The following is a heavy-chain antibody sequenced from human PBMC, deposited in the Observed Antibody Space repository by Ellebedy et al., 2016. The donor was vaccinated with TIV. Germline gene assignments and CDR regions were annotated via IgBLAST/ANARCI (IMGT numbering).Heavy chain of an antibody. Sequence: AASVTVSCKASGGTFSSYAISWVRQAPGQGLEWMGGIIPILGIANYAQKFQGRVTITADKATSTAYMELSSLRSEDTAVYYCARDRATGGAAPDYWGQGTLVTVSS. V-gene: IGHV1-69*10. CDR1: GGTFSSYA. CDR2: IIPILGIA. CDR3: ARDRATGGAAPDY. J-gene: IGHJ4*02. D-gene: IGHD1-26*01.